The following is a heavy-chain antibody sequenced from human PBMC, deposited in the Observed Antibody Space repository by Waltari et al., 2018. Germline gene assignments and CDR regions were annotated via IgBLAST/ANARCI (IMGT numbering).Heavy chain of an antibody. CDR3: AKGSGYDPNYFDY. V-gene: IGHV3-23*04. J-gene: IGHJ4*02. Sequence: EVQLVESGGGLVQPGGSLSRSFAASGFTFRSYAMSWVSQAPGKVLEWVSAISGSGGSTYYADSVKGRFTISRDNSKNTLYLQMNSLRAEDTAVYYCAKGSGYDPNYFDYWGQGTLVTVSS. CDR1: GFTFRSYA. CDR2: ISGSGGST. D-gene: IGHD5-12*01.